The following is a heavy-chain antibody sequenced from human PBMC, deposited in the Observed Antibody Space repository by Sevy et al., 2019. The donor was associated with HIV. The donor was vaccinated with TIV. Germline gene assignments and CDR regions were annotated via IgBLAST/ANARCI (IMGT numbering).Heavy chain of an antibody. Sequence: GGSLRLSCAASGFTFSSYAMHWVRQAPGKGLEWVAVISYDGSNKYYADSVKGRFTISRDNSKNTLYLQMNSLRAEDTPVYYCARDGQRDYYDSSGYYYYFDYWGQGTLVTVSS. CDR3: ARDGQRDYYDSSGYYYYFDY. J-gene: IGHJ4*02. V-gene: IGHV3-30-3*01. CDR2: ISYDGSNK. D-gene: IGHD3-22*01. CDR1: GFTFSSYA.